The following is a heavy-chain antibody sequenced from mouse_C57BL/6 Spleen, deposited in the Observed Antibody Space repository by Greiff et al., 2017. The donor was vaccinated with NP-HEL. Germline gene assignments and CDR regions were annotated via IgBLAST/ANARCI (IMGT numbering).Heavy chain of an antibody. Sequence: VQLKQSGPELVKPGASVKISCKASGYSFTGYYMNWVKQSPEKSLEWIGEINPSTGGTTYNQKFKAKATLTVDKSSSTAYMQLKSLTSEDSAVYYCARRRDWYFDVWGTGTTVTVSS. CDR3: ARRRDWYFDV. CDR1: GYSFTGYY. J-gene: IGHJ1*03. V-gene: IGHV1-42*01. CDR2: INPSTGGT.